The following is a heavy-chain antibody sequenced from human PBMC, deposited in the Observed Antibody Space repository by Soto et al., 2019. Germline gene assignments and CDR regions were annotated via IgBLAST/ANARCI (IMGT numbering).Heavy chain of an antibody. V-gene: IGHV3-48*03. CDR2: VGSSGNTK. D-gene: IGHD1-26*01. Sequence: EVQLVESGGGLEQPGGSLRLSCAASGFTLSSSEMNWVRQAPGKGLEWVSYVGSSGNTKYYADSVKGRFTISRDNAKNSLYLKMNSLRAEETAVYYCARVIEYYFKPGVFDSWGQGTMVTVSS. CDR1: GFTLSSSE. J-gene: IGHJ3*02. CDR3: ARVIEYYFKPGVFDS.